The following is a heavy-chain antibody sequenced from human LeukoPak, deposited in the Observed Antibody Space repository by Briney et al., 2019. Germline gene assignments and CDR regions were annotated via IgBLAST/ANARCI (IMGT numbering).Heavy chain of an antibody. CDR3: ARFGATHSGSYYIP. J-gene: IGHJ5*02. V-gene: IGHV3-7*01. CDR2: INQEGSEK. Sequence: SGGSLRLSCAASGFNFKTYWMTWVRQAPGKGLERVAKINQEGSEKHYVNSVQGRFTISRDNSDSSLYLQMNSLRVDDTAIYYCARFGATHSGSYYIPWGQGTLVTVSS. CDR1: GFNFKTYW. D-gene: IGHD3-10*01.